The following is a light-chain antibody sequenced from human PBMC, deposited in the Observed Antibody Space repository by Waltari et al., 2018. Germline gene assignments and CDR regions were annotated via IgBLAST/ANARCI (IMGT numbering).Light chain of an antibody. CDR3: QQYGSSPWT. V-gene: IGKV3-20*01. CDR2: GAS. Sequence: EIVLTQSPGTLSLSPGGRATLSCRASQSVSSSYLAWYQQKPGQAPRLLIQGASNRATGVPYMFSGSGSGTDFTLTSSRLEPEDFAVYYCQQYGSSPWTFGQGTKVEIK. J-gene: IGKJ1*01. CDR1: QSVSSSY.